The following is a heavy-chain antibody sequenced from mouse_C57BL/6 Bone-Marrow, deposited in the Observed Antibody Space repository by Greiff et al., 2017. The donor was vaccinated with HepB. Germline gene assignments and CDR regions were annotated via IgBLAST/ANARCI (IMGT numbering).Heavy chain of an antibody. D-gene: IGHD2-3*01. J-gene: IGHJ2*01. CDR3: ARESRWLPYYFDY. CDR1: GFTFSSYA. Sequence: DVQLVESGGGLVKPGGSLKLSCAASGFTFSSYAMSWVRQTPEKRLEWVATISDGGSYTYYPDNVKGRFTISRDNAKNNLYLQMSHLKSEDTAMYYCARESRWLPYYFDYWGQGTTLTVSS. CDR2: ISDGGSYT. V-gene: IGHV5-4*01.